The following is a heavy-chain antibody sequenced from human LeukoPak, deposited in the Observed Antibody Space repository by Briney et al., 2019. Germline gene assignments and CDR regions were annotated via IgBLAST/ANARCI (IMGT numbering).Heavy chain of an antibody. CDR3: ARVGYNWNDALVAFDV. D-gene: IGHD1-1*01. CDR1: GYTFTRDG. V-gene: IGHV1-2*02. J-gene: IGHJ3*01. Sequence: GASVKVSCKASGYTFTRDGMNWVRQAPGQGLEWMGWINSNSGSTNHAQMFQGRVTMTRDTSIRSAYMELSRLRSDDTAVYYCARVGYNWNDALVAFDVWGQGTMVTVSS. CDR2: INSNSGST.